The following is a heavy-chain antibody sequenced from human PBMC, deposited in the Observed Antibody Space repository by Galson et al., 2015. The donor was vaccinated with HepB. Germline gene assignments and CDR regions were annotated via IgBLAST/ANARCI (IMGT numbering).Heavy chain of an antibody. V-gene: IGHV1-3*01. Sequence: SVKVSCKAPGYTFTSYDINWVRQATGQRLEWMGWINAGHGNTKYSQKFKGRVTITRDTSASTAYMELSSLRSEDTAVYYCARDQQLWAYYFDYWGQGTLVTVSS. CDR3: ARDQQLWAYYFDY. CDR2: INAGHGNT. J-gene: IGHJ4*02. D-gene: IGHD5-18*01. CDR1: GYTFTSYD.